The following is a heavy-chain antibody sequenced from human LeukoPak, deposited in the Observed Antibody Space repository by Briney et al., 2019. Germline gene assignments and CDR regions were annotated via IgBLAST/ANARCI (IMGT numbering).Heavy chain of an antibody. J-gene: IGHJ4*02. CDR1: GFTFSSYA. Sequence: GGSLRLSCAASGFTFSSYAMHWVRQAPGKGLEWVAVISYDGSNKYYADSVKSRFTISRDNSKNTLYLQMNSLRAEDTAVYYCATLVGATLYYFDYWGQGTLVTVSS. CDR3: ATLVGATLYYFDY. D-gene: IGHD1-26*01. CDR2: ISYDGSNK. V-gene: IGHV3-30*04.